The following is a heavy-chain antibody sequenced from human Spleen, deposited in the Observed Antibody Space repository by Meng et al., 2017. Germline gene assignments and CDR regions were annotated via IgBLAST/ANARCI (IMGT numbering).Heavy chain of an antibody. D-gene: IGHD6-13*01. CDR3: ARDEDISAAGKLFGDY. CDR1: GYTFTDYY. Sequence: ASVKVSCKASGYTFTDYYMHWLRQAPGQGLEWMGRINPNSGGTNYAQRFQGRVTMTGDTSISTAYMELSGLRSDDTAMYYCARDEDISAAGKLFGDYWGQGTLVTVSS. J-gene: IGHJ4*02. CDR2: INPNSGGT. V-gene: IGHV1-2*06.